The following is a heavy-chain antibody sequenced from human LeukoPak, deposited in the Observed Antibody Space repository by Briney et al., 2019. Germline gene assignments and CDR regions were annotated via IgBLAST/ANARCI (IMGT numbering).Heavy chain of an antibody. J-gene: IGHJ4*02. D-gene: IGHD3-22*01. CDR2: ISSSSSYI. CDR3: ARAYDSSGLYFDY. V-gene: IGHV3-21*01. CDR1: GFTFSSYW. Sequence: GGSLRLSCAASGFTFSSYWMSWVRQAPGKGLEWVSSISSSSSYIYYADSVKGRFTISRDNTKNSLYLQMSSLRAEDTAVYYCARAYDSSGLYFDYWGQGTLVTVSS.